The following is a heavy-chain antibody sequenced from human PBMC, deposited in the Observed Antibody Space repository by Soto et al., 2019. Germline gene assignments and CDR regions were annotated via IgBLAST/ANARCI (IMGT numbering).Heavy chain of an antibody. D-gene: IGHD2-15*01. CDR3: ATHQRDIVVVVAATLDY. Sequence: EVQLLESGGGLVQPGGSLRLSCAASGFSFSSYAMSWVRQAPGKGLEWVSAISGSGGSTYYAESVKGRFTISRDNSKNTLYLQMNSLRAEDTAVYYCATHQRDIVVVVAATLDYWGQGTLVTVSS. CDR2: ISGSGGST. J-gene: IGHJ4*02. CDR1: GFSFSSYA. V-gene: IGHV3-23*01.